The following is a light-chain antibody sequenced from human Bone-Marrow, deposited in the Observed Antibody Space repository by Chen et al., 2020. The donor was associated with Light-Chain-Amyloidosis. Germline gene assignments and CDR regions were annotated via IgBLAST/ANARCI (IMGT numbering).Light chain of an antibody. J-gene: IGLJ2*01. Sequence: SYELTQPPSVSVSPGQTARITCSGDDLPTKYAYWYQQKPGQAPVLVIHRDTERPSGISERVSGSSSGTKATLTSSGVQAEDEADYHCQSADSSGTYEVIFGGGTKLTGL. CDR3: QSADSSGTYEVI. CDR1: DLPTKY. CDR2: RDT. V-gene: IGLV3-25*03.